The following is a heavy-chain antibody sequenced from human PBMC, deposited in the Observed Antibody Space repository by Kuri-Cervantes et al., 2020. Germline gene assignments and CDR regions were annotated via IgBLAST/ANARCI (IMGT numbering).Heavy chain of an antibody. D-gene: IGHD6-19*01. Sequence: GESLKISCAGTGFAFSLYDMHWVRQTAGKGLEWVSAIGSDGDTYYLDSVEGRFTISRDNSKNTLYLQMNSLRAEDTAVYYCARVRSPHVRAVAGTEMDYWGQGTLVTVSS. CDR1: GFAFSLYD. CDR2: IGSDGDT. J-gene: IGHJ4*02. CDR3: ARVRSPHVRAVAGTEMDY. V-gene: IGHV3-13*01.